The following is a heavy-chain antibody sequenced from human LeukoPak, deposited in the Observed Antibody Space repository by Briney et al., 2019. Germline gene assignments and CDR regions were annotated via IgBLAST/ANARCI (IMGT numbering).Heavy chain of an antibody. Sequence: GSLKLSCAASGFTFSNYAMSWARQAPGKGLEWVSAISGSGGSTYYADSVKGRFTISRDNSKNTLYLQMNSLRAEDTAVYYCTKGTIWLPFDYWGQGTLVTVSS. CDR3: TKGTIWLPFDY. CDR1: GFTFSNYA. D-gene: IGHD5-18*01. J-gene: IGHJ4*02. CDR2: ISGSGGST. V-gene: IGHV3-23*01.